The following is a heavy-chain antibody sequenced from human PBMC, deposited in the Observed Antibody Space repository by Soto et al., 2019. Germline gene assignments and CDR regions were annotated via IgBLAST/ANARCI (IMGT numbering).Heavy chain of an antibody. J-gene: IGHJ3*02. CDR3: ARDQYYYDSSGYSPGAFDI. D-gene: IGHD3-22*01. V-gene: IGHV4-31*03. Sequence: SETLSLTCTVSGGSISSGGYYWSWIRQHPGKGLEWIGYIYYSGSTYYNPSLKSRVTISVDTSKNQFSLELSSVTAADTAVYYCARDQYYYDSSGYSPGAFDIWGQGTMVTVSS. CDR1: GGSISSGGYY. CDR2: IYYSGST.